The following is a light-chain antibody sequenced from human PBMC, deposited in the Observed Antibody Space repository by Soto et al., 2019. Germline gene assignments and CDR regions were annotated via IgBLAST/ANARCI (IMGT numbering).Light chain of an antibody. CDR3: AAWDDSLKGVL. CDR2: SNN. CDR1: NSNVGSNV. Sequence: QSVLTQSPSASGTPGQRVTISCSGSNSNVGSNVVNWYQQLPGTAPTLLIYSNNQRPSGVPDRFSGSKSGTSASLAISGLQSEDEADYYCAAWDDSLKGVLFGGGTKLTVL. J-gene: IGLJ2*01. V-gene: IGLV1-44*01.